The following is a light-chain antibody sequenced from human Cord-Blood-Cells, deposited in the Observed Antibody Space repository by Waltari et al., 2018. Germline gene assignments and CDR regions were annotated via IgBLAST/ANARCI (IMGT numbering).Light chain of an antibody. Sequence: EIVLTQSPATLSLSPGERATLSCRASQSVSSYLAWYQQKPGQAPRLLIYDASNRATGIPARFSGSWSGTDFTLTISSLEHEDFAVYYCQQRSNWPTFGQGTKVEIK. J-gene: IGKJ1*01. CDR3: QQRSNWPT. CDR1: QSVSSY. V-gene: IGKV3-11*01. CDR2: DAS.